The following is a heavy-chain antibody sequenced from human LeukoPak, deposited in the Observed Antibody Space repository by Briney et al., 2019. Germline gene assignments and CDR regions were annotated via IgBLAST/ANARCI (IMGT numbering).Heavy chain of an antibody. V-gene: IGHV3-7*01. D-gene: IGHD5-12*01. Sequence: TGGSLRLSCAASGFTFSSYWMSWVRQAPGKGLEWVANIKQDGSEKYYVDSVKGRFTISRDNAKNSLNLQMNSLRAEDTAVYYCARDRRVATFDYWGQGTLVTVSS. CDR1: GFTFSSYW. CDR2: IKQDGSEK. J-gene: IGHJ4*02. CDR3: ARDRRVATFDY.